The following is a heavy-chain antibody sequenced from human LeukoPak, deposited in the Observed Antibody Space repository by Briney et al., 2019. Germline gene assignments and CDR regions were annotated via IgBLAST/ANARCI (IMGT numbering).Heavy chain of an antibody. Sequence: SVKVSCKASGGTFSSYAISWVRQAPGQGLEWMGGIIPIFGTANYAQKFQGRVTITADESTSTAYMELSSLRSEDTAVYYCARDLRQLVRDYYYYMDVWGKGTTVTVSS. CDR2: IIPIFGTA. J-gene: IGHJ6*03. D-gene: IGHD6-6*01. V-gene: IGHV1-69*13. CDR1: GGTFSSYA. CDR3: ARDLRQLVRDYYYYMDV.